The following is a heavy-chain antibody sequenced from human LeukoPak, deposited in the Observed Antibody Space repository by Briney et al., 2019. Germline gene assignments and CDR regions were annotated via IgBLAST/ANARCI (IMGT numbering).Heavy chain of an antibody. J-gene: IGHJ4*02. CDR3: ARGRSTGYPYYFEY. CDR2: MNPNSGST. Sequence: GASVKVSCKASGYTFTSYDINWVRQATGQGLERVGWMNPNSGSTGYAQKLQGRVTITRNTSISTAYMEVSGLRSEDTAVYYCARGRSTGYPYYFEYWGQGTLVTVSS. V-gene: IGHV1-8*03. CDR1: GYTFTSYD. D-gene: IGHD5-12*01.